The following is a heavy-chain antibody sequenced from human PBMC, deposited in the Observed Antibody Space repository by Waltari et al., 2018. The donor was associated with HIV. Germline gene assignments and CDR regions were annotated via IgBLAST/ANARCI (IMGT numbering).Heavy chain of an antibody. CDR2: MNPNIRKP. V-gene: IGHV1-8*01. Sequence: QVQLVQSGAEVKKPGASVKVSCKASGYTFTSYDINWVRQATGQGLEWMGWMNPNIRKPGDPQEFTGRVTMTRNTAISTAYMELSSLCSEDTAVYYVARIPMHPQYCRSTSCYSDLAYWGQGTLVTVSS. J-gene: IGHJ4*02. CDR1: GYTFTSYD. CDR3: ARIPMHPQYCRSTSCYSDLAY. D-gene: IGHD2-2*01.